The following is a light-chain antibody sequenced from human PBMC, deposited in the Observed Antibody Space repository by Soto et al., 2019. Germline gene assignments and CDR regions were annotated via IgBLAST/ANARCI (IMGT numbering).Light chain of an antibody. J-gene: IGLJ2*01. CDR3: QAWDISTRVV. V-gene: IGLV3-1*01. Sequence: SYELTQPPSVSVSPGQTASITCSGDNLGDKYACWYQQKPGQSPVLVIYQDSKRPSGIPERFSGSNSGNTATLTISGTQAMDEADYYCQAWDISTRVVFGGGTKLTVL. CDR2: QDS. CDR1: NLGDKY.